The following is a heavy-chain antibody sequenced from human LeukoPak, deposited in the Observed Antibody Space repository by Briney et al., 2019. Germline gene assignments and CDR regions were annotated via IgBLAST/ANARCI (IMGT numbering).Heavy chain of an antibody. V-gene: IGHV4-39*01. CDR3: ARNWARDIFDF. D-gene: IGHD3-9*01. CDR2: VYYSGVA. CDR1: GGSISSSIHY. J-gene: IGHJ4*02. Sequence: SETLSLTCIVSGGSISSSIHYWGWIRQPPGKGLEWIGTVYYSGVAYYNPSLQSRANMSIDMSKNQFSLRLSSVTAADTAVYYCARNWARDIFDFCGPGPGVTVSS.